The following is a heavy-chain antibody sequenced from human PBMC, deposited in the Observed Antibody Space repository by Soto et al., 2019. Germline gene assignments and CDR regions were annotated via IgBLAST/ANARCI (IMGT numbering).Heavy chain of an antibody. CDR1: GFTFSNYA. V-gene: IGHV3-23*01. CDR2: ISGSGGST. D-gene: IGHD6-19*01. J-gene: IGHJ4*02. Sequence: EVQLLESGGGLVQPGGSLRLSCAASGFTFSNYATSWVRQAPGKGLEWVSAISGSGGSTYYADSVKGRFTISRDNSKNTLSLQMNSLRAEDTAIYYCAKDHSSGWLNCDYWGQGTLVTVSS. CDR3: AKDHSSGWLNCDY.